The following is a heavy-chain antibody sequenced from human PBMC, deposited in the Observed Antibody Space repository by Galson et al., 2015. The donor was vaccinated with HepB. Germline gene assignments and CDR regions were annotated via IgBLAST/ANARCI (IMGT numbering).Heavy chain of an antibody. D-gene: IGHD2-15*01. CDR3: ARGALVVAVGATQNNWFDP. CDR1: GYTFSSYS. Sequence: SVKVSCKASGYTFSSYSITWVRQAPGQGLEWVGWISPHNRYTNYAQDFQGRVTMTTDTSTSTASMELRSLRSDDTAVYYCARGALVVAVGATQNNWFDPWGRGTLVTVSS. J-gene: IGHJ5*02. CDR2: ISPHNRYT. V-gene: IGHV1-18*01.